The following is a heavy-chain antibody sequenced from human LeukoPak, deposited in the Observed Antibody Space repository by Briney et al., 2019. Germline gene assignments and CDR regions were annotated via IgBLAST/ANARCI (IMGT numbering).Heavy chain of an antibody. CDR1: GFTFSRSA. D-gene: IGHD3-16*01. V-gene: IGHV3-23*01. CDR3: AKDWGHN. CDR2: ISTEGGST. J-gene: IGHJ4*02. Sequence: GGSLRLSCAASGFTFSRSAMSWVRQAPGKGLEWVSFISTEGGSTYYADSVKGRFTISRDNSMNTLYLQMNNVRAEDTALYYCAKDWGHNWGRGTQVTVSS.